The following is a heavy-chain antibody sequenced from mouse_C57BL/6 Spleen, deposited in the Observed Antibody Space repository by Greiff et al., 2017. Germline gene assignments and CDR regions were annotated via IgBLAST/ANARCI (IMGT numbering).Heavy chain of an antibody. CDR3: AREEPYAMDY. CDR2: IYPRSGNT. CDR1: GYTFTSYG. V-gene: IGHV1-81*01. J-gene: IGHJ4*01. Sequence: LVESGAELARPGASVKLSCKASGYTFTSYGISWVKQRTGQGLEWIGEIYPRSGNTYYNEKFKGKATLTADKSSSTAYMELRSLTSEDSAVYFCAREEPYAMDYWGQGTSVTVSS.